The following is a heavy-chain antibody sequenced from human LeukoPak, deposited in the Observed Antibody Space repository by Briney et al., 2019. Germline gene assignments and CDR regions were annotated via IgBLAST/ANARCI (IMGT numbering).Heavy chain of an antibody. J-gene: IGHJ4*02. CDR2: IYPGDFDT. CDR1: GYSFTSYW. Sequence: GESLKISCKGSGYSFTSYWIGWVRQMPGKGLEWMGIIYPGDFDTRYSPSFQGQVTISADKSISTAYLQWSSLKASDTAMYYCARSYDSSGYYFDYWGQGTLVTVSS. D-gene: IGHD3-22*01. CDR3: ARSYDSSGYYFDY. V-gene: IGHV5-51*01.